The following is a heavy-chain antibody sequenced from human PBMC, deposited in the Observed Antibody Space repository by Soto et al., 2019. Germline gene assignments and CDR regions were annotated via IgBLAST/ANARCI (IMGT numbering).Heavy chain of an antibody. CDR2: IKPNSGGT. CDR1: GYTFSGFY. D-gene: IGHD6-19*01. Sequence: QVLLLQSGAEVKKPGASVKVSCKASGYTFSGFYMHWVRQAPGQGLEWMGWIKPNSGGTKSAEKFKGKVTMTRDTSLSTAYMELSRMTSDDTAVYYCAGAAVTGTAGLDFWGQGTQVTVSS. CDR3: AGAAVTGTAGLDF. J-gene: IGHJ4*02. V-gene: IGHV1-2*02.